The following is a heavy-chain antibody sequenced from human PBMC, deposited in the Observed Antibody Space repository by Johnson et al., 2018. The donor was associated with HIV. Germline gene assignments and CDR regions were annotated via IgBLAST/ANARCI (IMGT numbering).Heavy chain of an antibody. D-gene: IGHD6-13*01. CDR1: GFTFSDSY. CDR3: ARSGGYPNAFDI. V-gene: IGHV3-66*01. Sequence: EVQLVESGGGVVQPGGSLSLSCAASGFTFSDSYMNWIRQAPGKGLEWVSVIYSGGNTYYADSVKGRFTISRDNSKNSLFLQMNNLRVEDTAVYYCARSGGYPNAFDIWGQGTMVTVSS. CDR2: IYSGGNT. J-gene: IGHJ3*02.